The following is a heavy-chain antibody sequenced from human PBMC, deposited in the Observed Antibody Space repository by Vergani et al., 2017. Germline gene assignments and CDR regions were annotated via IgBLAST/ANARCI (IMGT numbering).Heavy chain of an antibody. J-gene: IGHJ4*02. CDR1: GGSISRHY. CDR2: IYYSGST. CDR3: ARSPRQMTGPNYCDY. Sequence: QVQLQESGPGLVKPSETLSLPCTVSGGSISRHYWSWIRPPPGKGLEWIGYIYYSGSTNYNPSLKSRVTISVDTSKNQFSLKLSSVTAADTAVYYCARSPRQMTGPNYCDYWGQGTLVTVSS. V-gene: IGHV4-59*08. D-gene: IGHD5-24*01.